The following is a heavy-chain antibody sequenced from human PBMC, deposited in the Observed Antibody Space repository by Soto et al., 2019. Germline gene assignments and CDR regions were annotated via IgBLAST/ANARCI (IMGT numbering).Heavy chain of an antibody. CDR2: IKDGGYT. CDR1: GGSLSGYY. Sequence: QVQLQQWGAGLLKPSETLSLNCAVNGGSLSGYYWSWIRQPPGKGLEWIGEIKDGGYTNYSPSLKSRATISSDRSNNQFSLRLNSVTAADTGVYYCARGREGVVATHCDQGAMVTVSS. J-gene: IGHJ4*02. CDR3: ARGREGVVATH. D-gene: IGHD5-12*01. V-gene: IGHV4-34*01.